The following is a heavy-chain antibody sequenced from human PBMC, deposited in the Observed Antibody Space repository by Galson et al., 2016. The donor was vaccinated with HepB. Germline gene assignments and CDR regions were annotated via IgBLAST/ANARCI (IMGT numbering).Heavy chain of an antibody. J-gene: IGHJ4*02. CDR2: SYGGGNT. CDR1: GFIVSNDY. D-gene: IGHD6-19*01. V-gene: IGHV3-53*05. Sequence: SLRLSCAASGFIVSNDYMNWVRQAPGKGLEWVSVSYGGGNTYYAEPVKGRFTISRDNSKNTLYLQMNSLRAEDTAVYYCAREDLWLVRHHYFDYWGQGTLVTVSS. CDR3: AREDLWLVRHHYFDY.